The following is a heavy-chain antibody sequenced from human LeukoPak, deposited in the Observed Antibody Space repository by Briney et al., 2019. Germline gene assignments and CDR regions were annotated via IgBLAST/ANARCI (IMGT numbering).Heavy chain of an antibody. J-gene: IGHJ3*02. CDR1: GSHFTSYW. D-gene: IGHD3-22*01. V-gene: IGHV5-51*01. CDR3: ARHPFNYYDSSGYWAPPVIWCAFDI. CDR2: IYPDDSNP. Sequence: LGEPLKISCKGSGSHFTSYWIGWARQMPGKGLEWMGIIYPDDSNPKYSPSFQGQVTVSADKSISTAYLQWSSLKASDTAMYYCARHPFNYYDSSGYWAPPVIWCAFDIWGQGTMVTVSS.